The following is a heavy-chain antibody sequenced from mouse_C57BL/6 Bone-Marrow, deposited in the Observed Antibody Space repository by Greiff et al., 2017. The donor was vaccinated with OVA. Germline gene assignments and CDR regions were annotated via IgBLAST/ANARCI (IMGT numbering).Heavy chain of an antibody. J-gene: IGHJ1*03. V-gene: IGHV5-4*01. D-gene: IGHD4-1*01. Sequence: EVQVVESGGGLVKPGGSLKLSCAASGFTFSSYAMSWVRQTPEKRLEWVATISDGGSYTYYPDNVKGRFTISRDNAKNNLYLQMSHLKSEDTAMYYCARGGTGDWYFDVWGTGTTVTVSS. CDR3: ARGGTGDWYFDV. CDR1: GFTFSSYA. CDR2: ISDGGSYT.